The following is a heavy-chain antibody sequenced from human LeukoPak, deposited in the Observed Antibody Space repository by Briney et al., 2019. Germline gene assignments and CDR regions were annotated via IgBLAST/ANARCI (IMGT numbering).Heavy chain of an antibody. D-gene: IGHD1-14*01. CDR2: ISWNSGSI. J-gene: IGHJ4*02. Sequence: GGSLRLSCAASGFTFDDYAMHWVRQAPGKGLEWVSGISWNSGSIGYADSVKGRFTISRDNAKNSLYLQMNSLRAEDTAVYYCARTISGYPFDYWGQGTLVTVSS. CDR1: GFTFDDYA. V-gene: IGHV3-9*01. CDR3: ARTISGYPFDY.